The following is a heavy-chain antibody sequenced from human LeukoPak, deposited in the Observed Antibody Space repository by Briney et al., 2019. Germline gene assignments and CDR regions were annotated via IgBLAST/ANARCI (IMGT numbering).Heavy chain of an antibody. D-gene: IGHD4-17*01. J-gene: IGHJ4*02. CDR3: ARVATVTTDFDY. CDR2: ITSSSTYI. Sequence: GGSLRLSCAASGFIFSTYTMTWVRQAPGKGLEWVSSITSSSTYIYYEDSLKGRFTISRDNAKNSLFLQMNSLRAEDTAVYYCARVATVTTDFDYWGLGTLVTVSS. CDR1: GFIFSTYT. V-gene: IGHV3-21*01.